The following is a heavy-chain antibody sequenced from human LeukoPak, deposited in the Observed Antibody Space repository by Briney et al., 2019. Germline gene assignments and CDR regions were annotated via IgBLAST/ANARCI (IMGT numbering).Heavy chain of an antibody. CDR1: GDSVSSNSAA. CDR3: ARDLGGRDYDILTGYYRGIWIVDY. Sequence: SQTLSLTCAISGDSVSSNSAAWNWIRQSPSRGLEWLGRTYYRSKWYNDYAVSVKSRITINPDTSKNQFSLQLNSVTPEDTAVYYCARDLGGRDYDILTGYYRGIWIVDYWGQGTLVTVSS. D-gene: IGHD3-9*01. CDR2: TYYRSKWYN. J-gene: IGHJ4*02. V-gene: IGHV6-1*01.